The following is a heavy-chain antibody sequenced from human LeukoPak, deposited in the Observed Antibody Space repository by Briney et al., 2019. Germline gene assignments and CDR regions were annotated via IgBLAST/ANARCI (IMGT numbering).Heavy chain of an antibody. V-gene: IGHV3-23*01. CDR2: LSGSGGST. J-gene: IGHJ4*02. CDR1: GFTFSTYV. Sequence: PGGSLRLSCAASGFTFSTYVMTWVRQAPGKGLEWVSALSGSGGSTFYADSVKGRFTISRDNSNSTLYLQMNSLRAEDTAVYCCAKGRTPDYWGQGTLVTVSS. CDR3: AKGRTPDY. D-gene: IGHD2-15*01.